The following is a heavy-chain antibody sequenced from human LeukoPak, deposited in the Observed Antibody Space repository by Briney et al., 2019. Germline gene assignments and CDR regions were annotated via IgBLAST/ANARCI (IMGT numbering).Heavy chain of an antibody. V-gene: IGHV4-61*02. D-gene: IGHD5-12*01. CDR2: IYTSGST. CDR3: ARVATGIVATTRYYYYYMDV. CDR1: GGSISSGSYY. Sequence: SETLSLTCTVSGGSISSGSYYWSWIRQPAGKGLEWIGRIYTSGSTNYNPSLKSRVTISVDTSKNQFSLKLSSVTAADTAVYYCARVATGIVATTRYYYYYMDVWGKGTTVTISS. J-gene: IGHJ6*03.